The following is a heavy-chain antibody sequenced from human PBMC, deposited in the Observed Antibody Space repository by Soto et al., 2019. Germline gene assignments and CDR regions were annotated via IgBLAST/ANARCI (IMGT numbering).Heavy chain of an antibody. Sequence: ASVKVSCKASGYTFTTYGFNWVRQAPGQGLEWMGWISPYNGDTNYAQNFQGRVTLTTDTSTSTAYMELRSLTSDDTAIYYCARTPRAQMIVLEAVTRFDSWGQGTLVPVSS. CDR3: ARTPRAQMIVLEAVTRFDS. CDR1: GYTFTTYG. CDR2: ISPYNGDT. J-gene: IGHJ4*02. V-gene: IGHV1-18*04. D-gene: IGHD2-15*01.